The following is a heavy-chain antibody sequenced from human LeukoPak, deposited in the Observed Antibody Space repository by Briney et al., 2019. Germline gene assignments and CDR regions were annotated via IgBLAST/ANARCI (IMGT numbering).Heavy chain of an antibody. CDR2: VFYPGST. V-gene: IGHV4-59*11. J-gene: IGHJ4*02. Sequence: PSETLSLTCTVSGGPIDRHYWSWIQQPPGKGLEWIGYVFYPGSTNYNPSLKSRVTMSLDTSRDQFSLRLTSVTAADTAIYYCASRPAGSTWYGVFDYWSQGTLVTVSS. D-gene: IGHD6-13*01. CDR3: ASRPAGSTWYGVFDY. CDR1: GGPIDRHY.